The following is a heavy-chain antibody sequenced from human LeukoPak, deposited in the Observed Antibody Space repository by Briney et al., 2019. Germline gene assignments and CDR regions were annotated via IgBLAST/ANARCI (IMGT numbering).Heavy chain of an antibody. D-gene: IGHD3-9*01. CDR1: GYTFTGYY. CDR3: ASYGMGYFDWLLPTTNQLLGY. Sequence: ASVKVSCKASGYTFTGYYMHWVRQAPGQGLEWMGWINPNSGGTNYAQKFQGRVTMTRDTFISTAYMELSRLRSDDTAVYYCASYGMGYFDWLLPTTNQLLGYWGQGTLVTVSS. J-gene: IGHJ4*02. CDR2: INPNSGGT. V-gene: IGHV1-2*02.